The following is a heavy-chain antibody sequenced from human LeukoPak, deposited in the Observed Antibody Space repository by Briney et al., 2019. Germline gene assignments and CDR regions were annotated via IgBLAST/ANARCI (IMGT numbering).Heavy chain of an antibody. CDR3: AKGYVSGSYIVGAFDI. CDR2: ISGSGGNT. D-gene: IGHD1-26*01. CDR1: GFSFSSYA. Sequence: PGGSLRLSCAASGFSFSSYAMNWVRQAPGKGLEWVSAISGSGGNTYNADSVKGRFTISRDNSKNTLYLQMNSLRAEDTAVYYCAKGYVSGSYIVGAFDIWGQGTMVTVSS. J-gene: IGHJ3*02. V-gene: IGHV3-23*01.